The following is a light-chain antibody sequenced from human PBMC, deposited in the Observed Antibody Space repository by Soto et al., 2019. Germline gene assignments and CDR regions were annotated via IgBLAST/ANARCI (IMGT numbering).Light chain of an antibody. V-gene: IGLV2-8*01. CDR1: SSDVGGYNY. J-gene: IGLJ1*01. CDR2: EVS. Sequence: QSALTQPPSASASPGQSVTISCTGTSSDVGGYNYVSWYQQHPGKAPKLMIYEVSKRPSGVPDRFSGSKSGNTASLTVSGLQAEDEADYYCSSYAGSNNWNFGTGTKLTVL. CDR3: SSYAGSNNWN.